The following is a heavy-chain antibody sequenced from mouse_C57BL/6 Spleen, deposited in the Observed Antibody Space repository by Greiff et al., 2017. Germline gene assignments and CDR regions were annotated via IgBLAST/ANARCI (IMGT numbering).Heavy chain of an antibody. CDR1: GYTFTSYW. D-gene: IGHD1-1*01. J-gene: IGHJ1*03. CDR3: ARKRGFTVVEDWYFDV. Sequence: QVQLQQPGAELVMPGASVKLTCKASGYTFTSYWMHWVKQRPGQGLEWIGEIDPSDSYTNYNQKFKGKSTLTVDKSSSTAYMQLSSLTSEDSAVYYCARKRGFTVVEDWYFDVWGTGTTVTVSS. V-gene: IGHV1-69*01. CDR2: IDPSDSYT.